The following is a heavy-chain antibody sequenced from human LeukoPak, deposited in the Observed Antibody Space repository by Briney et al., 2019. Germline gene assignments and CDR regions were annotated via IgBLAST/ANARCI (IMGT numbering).Heavy chain of an antibody. CDR2: ISSNGGST. D-gene: IGHD6-19*01. Sequence: PGGSLRLSCAASGFTFSSYAMYWVRQAPGKGLEYVSAISSNGGSTYYANSVKGRFTISRDNSKNTLYLQMGSLRAEDMAVYYCARDTSSSGWYVGWFDPWGQGTLVTVSS. CDR3: ARDTSSSGWYVGWFDP. CDR1: GFTFSSYA. J-gene: IGHJ5*02. V-gene: IGHV3-64*01.